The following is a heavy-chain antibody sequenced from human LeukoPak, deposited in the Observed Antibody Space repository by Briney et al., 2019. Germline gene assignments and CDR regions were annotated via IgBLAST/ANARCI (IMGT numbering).Heavy chain of an antibody. CDR1: GFTFSSYS. Sequence: PGGSLRLSCAASGFTFSSYSMNWVRQAPGKGLEWVSSISSSSSYIYYADSVKGRFTISRDNAKNSLYLQMNSLRAEDTAVYYCARDTGELQWDFDYWGQGTLVTVSS. CDR2: ISSSSSYI. V-gene: IGHV3-21*01. D-gene: IGHD1-26*01. CDR3: ARDTGELQWDFDY. J-gene: IGHJ4*02.